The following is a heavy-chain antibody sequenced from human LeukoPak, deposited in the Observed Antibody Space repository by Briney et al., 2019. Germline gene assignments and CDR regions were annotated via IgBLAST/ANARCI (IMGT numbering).Heavy chain of an antibody. V-gene: IGHV1-2*02. CDR3: ARGVHDYSNQRPIDY. Sequence: ASVKVSCKASGYTFTGYYMHCVRHAPGQGLEWMGWINPNSGGANYAQKFQGRVTMTRDTCISTAYMELSRLRSDATAVYYCARGVHDYSNQRPIDYWGQGTLVTVSS. CDR1: GYTFTGYY. J-gene: IGHJ4*02. D-gene: IGHD4-4*01. CDR2: INPNSGGA.